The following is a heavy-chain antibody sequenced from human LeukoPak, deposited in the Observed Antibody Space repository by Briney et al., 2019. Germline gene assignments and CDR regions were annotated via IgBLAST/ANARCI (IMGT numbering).Heavy chain of an antibody. Sequence: ASVKVSCKASGYTSTDYYMHWVRQAPGQGLEWMGWINPNSGGTNSAQKFQGRVTMTRDTSINTAYMDLSRLTSDDTAVYYCARMYDTWATVDYWGQGTLVTVSS. J-gene: IGHJ4*02. V-gene: IGHV1-2*02. CDR1: GYTSTDYY. CDR3: ARMYDTWATVDY. CDR2: INPNSGGT. D-gene: IGHD5-12*01.